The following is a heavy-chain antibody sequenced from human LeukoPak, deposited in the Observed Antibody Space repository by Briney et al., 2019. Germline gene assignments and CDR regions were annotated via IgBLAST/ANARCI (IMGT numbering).Heavy chain of an antibody. CDR1: GFTFSSYG. J-gene: IGHJ2*01. V-gene: IGHV3-30*03. CDR2: ISYDGSNK. CDR3: ARETRWYVDL. Sequence: PGRSLRLSCAASGFTFSSYGMHWVRQAPGKGLEWVAVISYDGSNKYYADALKGRFTISRDNSKNTLYLQMNSLRGEDTAGYSCARETRWYVDLWGRGTLVTVSS.